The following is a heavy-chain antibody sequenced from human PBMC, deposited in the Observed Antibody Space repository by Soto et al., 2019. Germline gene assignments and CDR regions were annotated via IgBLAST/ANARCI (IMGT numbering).Heavy chain of an antibody. CDR3: ARDLPRSYYYDSSGYYPDAFDI. CDR2: IIPIFGTA. V-gene: IGHV1-69*13. J-gene: IGHJ3*02. Sequence: SVKVSCKASGGTFSSYAISWVRQAPGQGLEWMGGIIPIFGTANYAQKFQGRVTITADESTSTAYMELSSLRSEDTAVYYCARDLPRSYYYDSSGYYPDAFDIWGQGTMVTVSS. D-gene: IGHD3-22*01. CDR1: GGTFSSYA.